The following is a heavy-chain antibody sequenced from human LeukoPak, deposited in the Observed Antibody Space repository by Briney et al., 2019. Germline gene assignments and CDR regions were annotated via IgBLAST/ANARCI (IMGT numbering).Heavy chain of an antibody. CDR2: IYPGDSDT. Sequence: GASLKISFKGSGSRFTSYWIGWVRQMPGKGLEWMGIIYPGDSDTRYSPSFQGQVTISADKSISTAYLQWSSLKASDTAMYYCARPRLNGWYYFDYGGQGTLGTVS. CDR3: ARPRLNGWYYFDY. J-gene: IGHJ4*02. V-gene: IGHV5-51*01. CDR1: GSRFTSYW. D-gene: IGHD6-19*01.